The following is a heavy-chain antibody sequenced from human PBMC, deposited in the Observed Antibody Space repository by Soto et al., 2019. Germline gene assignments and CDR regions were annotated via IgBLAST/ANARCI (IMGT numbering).Heavy chain of an antibody. CDR1: GFSFSSYW. Sequence: GGSLRLSCAASGFSFSSYWMSWVRQAPGRGPEWVANIKEDGGEQHYVDSVKGRFTISRDNTENSLFLQMNNLRAEDSAIYYCAITTSTVSYWFDPWGPGTQVTVSS. CDR3: AITTSTVSYWFDP. J-gene: IGHJ5*02. D-gene: IGHD4-4*01. CDR2: IKEDGGEQ. V-gene: IGHV3-7*03.